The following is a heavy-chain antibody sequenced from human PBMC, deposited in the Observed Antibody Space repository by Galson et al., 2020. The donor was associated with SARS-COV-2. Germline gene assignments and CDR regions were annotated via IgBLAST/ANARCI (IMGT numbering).Heavy chain of an antibody. D-gene: IGHD3-22*01. V-gene: IGHV1-2*02. Sequence: ASVKVSCKASGYTFTGYYMHWVRQAPGQGLEWMGWINPNSGGTNYAQKFQGRVTMTRDTSISTAYMELSRLRSDDTAVYYCARGPSIVVVTTGYWFDPWGQGTLVTVSS. CDR3: ARGPSIVVVTTGYWFDP. J-gene: IGHJ5*02. CDR1: GYTFTGYY. CDR2: INPNSGGT.